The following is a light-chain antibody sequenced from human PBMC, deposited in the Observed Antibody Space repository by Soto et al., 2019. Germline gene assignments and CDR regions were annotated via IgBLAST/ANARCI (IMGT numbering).Light chain of an antibody. J-gene: IGLJ7*01. CDR2: DVS. Sequence: QSVLTQPASVSGSPGQSITISCTGTSSDVGGYNYVSWYQQHPGKAPKLMIYDVSNRPSGVSNRFSGSKSGNTASLTISGLQAEDEDDYYCRSYTSSSTSPVFGGGTQLTVL. CDR1: SSDVGGYNY. V-gene: IGLV2-14*01. CDR3: RSYTSSSTSPV.